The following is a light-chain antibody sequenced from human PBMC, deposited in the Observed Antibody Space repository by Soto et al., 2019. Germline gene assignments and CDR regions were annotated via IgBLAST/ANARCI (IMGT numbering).Light chain of an antibody. CDR1: SSDVGKYNF. CDR2: EGS. V-gene: IGLV2-23*01. CDR3: CSYAGSTTR. Sequence: QSALTQPASVSGSPGQSITISCIGTSSDVGKYNFVSWYQQHPGKAPKLMIYEGSKRPSGVSDRFSASKSGNTASLTISGLQADEEADYYCCSYAGSTTRFGGGTKLTVL. J-gene: IGLJ2*01.